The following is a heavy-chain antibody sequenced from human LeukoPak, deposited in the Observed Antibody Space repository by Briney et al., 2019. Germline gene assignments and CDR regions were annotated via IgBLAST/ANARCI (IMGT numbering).Heavy chain of an antibody. Sequence: PGRSLRLSCAASGFTFSTYAMSWVRQAPGKGLEWVSAVSGGGDRTYYADSVKSRFTISRDNSKNTLYLQMNSLRADDTAVYYCAKEWGSWPLNWFDPWGQGTLVTVSS. V-gene: IGHV3-23*01. CDR1: GFTFSTYA. J-gene: IGHJ5*02. CDR2: VSGGGDRT. D-gene: IGHD2-15*01. CDR3: AKEWGSWPLNWFDP.